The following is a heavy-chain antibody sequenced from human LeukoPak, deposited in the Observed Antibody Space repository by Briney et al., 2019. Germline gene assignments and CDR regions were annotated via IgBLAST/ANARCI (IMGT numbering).Heavy chain of an antibody. Sequence: PGGSLRLSCAASGFTFSSYAMGWVRQAPGKGLEWVSAISGSGGSTYYADSVKGRFTISRDNSKNTLYLQMNSLRAEDTAVYYCAKGHIVVVPAAIGYNWFDPWGQGTLVTVSS. CDR2: ISGSGGST. J-gene: IGHJ5*02. CDR3: AKGHIVVVPAAIGYNWFDP. D-gene: IGHD2-2*01. CDR1: GFTFSSYA. V-gene: IGHV3-23*01.